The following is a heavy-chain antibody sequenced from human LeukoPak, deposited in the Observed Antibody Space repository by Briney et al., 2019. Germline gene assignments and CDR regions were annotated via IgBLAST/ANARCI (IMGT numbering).Heavy chain of an antibody. CDR3: ARRAYYDFWSAQDYGMDV. Sequence: PSETLSLTCTVSGGSISSSSYYWGWIRQPPGKGLEWIGSIYYSGSTYYNPSLKSRVTISVDTSKNQFSLKLSSVTAADTAVYYCARRAYYDFWSAQDYGMDVWGQGTTGTVSS. D-gene: IGHD3-3*01. V-gene: IGHV4-39*01. CDR2: IYYSGST. CDR1: GGSISSSSYY. J-gene: IGHJ6*02.